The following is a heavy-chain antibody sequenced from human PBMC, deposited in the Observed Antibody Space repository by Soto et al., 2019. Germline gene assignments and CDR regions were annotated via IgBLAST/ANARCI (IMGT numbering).Heavy chain of an antibody. Sequence: SETLSLTCTVSGGSISSGGYYWSWIRQHPGKGLEWIGYIYYSGSTYYNPSLKSRVTISVDTSKNQFSLKLSSVTAADTAVYYWAGGRGSGYYTAHYGMDVWGQGTTVTVSS. J-gene: IGHJ6*02. CDR1: GGSISSGGYY. CDR2: IYYSGST. D-gene: IGHD3-3*01. CDR3: AGGRGSGYYTAHYGMDV. V-gene: IGHV4-31*03.